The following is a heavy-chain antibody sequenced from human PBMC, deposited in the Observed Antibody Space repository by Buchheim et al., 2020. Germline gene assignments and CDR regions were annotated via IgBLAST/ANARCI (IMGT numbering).Heavy chain of an antibody. CDR2: ISYDGSNK. D-gene: IGHD6-19*01. CDR3: ANDLQWLGFFDY. CDR1: GFTFSSYG. Sequence: QVQLVESGGGVVQPGRSLRLSCAASGFTFSSYGMHWVRQAPGKGLEWVAVISYDGSNKYYADSVKGRFTISRDNSKNTLYLQMNSLRAEDTAVYYCANDLQWLGFFDYWGQGTL. J-gene: IGHJ4*02. V-gene: IGHV3-30*18.